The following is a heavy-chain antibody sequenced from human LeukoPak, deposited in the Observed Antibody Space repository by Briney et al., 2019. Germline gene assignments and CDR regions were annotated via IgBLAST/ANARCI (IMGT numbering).Heavy chain of an antibody. CDR3: ARRGYCSSTSCSLDY. CDR2: INPSGGST. V-gene: IGHV1-46*01. D-gene: IGHD2-2*01. CDR1: GYSFPSYY. J-gene: IGHJ4*02. Sequence: ASVKVSCKASGYSFPSYYMHWVRQAPGQGLEWMGIINPSGGSTSYAQKFQGRVTMTRDTSTSTVYMELSSLRSDDTAVYYCARRGYCSSTSCSLDYWGQGTLVTVSS.